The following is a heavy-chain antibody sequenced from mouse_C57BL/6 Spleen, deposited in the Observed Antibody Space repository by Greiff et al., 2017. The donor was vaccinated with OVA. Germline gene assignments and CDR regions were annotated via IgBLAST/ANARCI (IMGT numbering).Heavy chain of an antibody. V-gene: IGHV1-26*01. J-gene: IGHJ4*01. D-gene: IGHD2-2*01. CDR2: INPNNGGT. CDR1: GYTFTDYY. Sequence: VQLQQSGPELVKPGASVKISCKASGYTFTDYYMNWVKQSHGKSLEWIGDINPNNGGTSYNQKFKGKATLTVDKSSSTAYMELRSLTSEDSAVYYCARGVVTYYAMDYWGQGTSVTVSS. CDR3: ARGVVTYYAMDY.